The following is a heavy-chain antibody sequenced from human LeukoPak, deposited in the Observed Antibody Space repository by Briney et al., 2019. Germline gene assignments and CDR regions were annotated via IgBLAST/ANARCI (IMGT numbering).Heavy chain of an antibody. D-gene: IGHD2-15*01. Sequence: KTGGSLRLSCAAPGFTFSDYYMTWIRQAPGQGLEWISYVSGSDENKYYAGSVRGRFAISRDNAEKSLFLQMSNVRAEDTAVYYCARAGLGGHYIDYWGQGTLVTVSS. CDR3: ARAGLGGHYIDY. J-gene: IGHJ4*02. V-gene: IGHV3-11*01. CDR1: GFTFSDYY. CDR2: VSGSDENK.